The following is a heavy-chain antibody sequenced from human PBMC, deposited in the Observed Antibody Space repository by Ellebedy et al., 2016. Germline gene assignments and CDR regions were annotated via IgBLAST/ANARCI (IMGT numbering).Heavy chain of an antibody. Sequence: GESLKISCAASGFTFGSYVMSWVRQTPGQGLEWVSGITGSGNAYYGDFVKGRFTISRDNSKNTLYMELNNLTAEDTAVYYCANLQLAVIAGGVYWGQGALVTVSS. CDR1: GFTFGSYV. V-gene: IGHV3-23*01. CDR3: ANLQLAVIAGGVY. D-gene: IGHD2-21*01. J-gene: IGHJ4*02. CDR2: ITGSGNA.